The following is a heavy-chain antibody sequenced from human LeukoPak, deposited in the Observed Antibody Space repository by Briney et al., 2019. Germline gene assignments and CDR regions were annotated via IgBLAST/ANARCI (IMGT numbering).Heavy chain of an antibody. CDR1: GFTVSSNY. J-gene: IGHJ4*02. CDR3: ARKADYYGSGSSGRYFDY. CDR2: IYSGGST. Sequence: GGSLRLSCAASGFTVSSNYMSWVRQAPGKGLEWVSVIYSGGSTYYADSVKGRFTISRDNSKNTLYLQMNSLRAEDTAVYYCARKADYYGSGSSGRYFDYWGQGTLVTVSS. D-gene: IGHD3-10*01. V-gene: IGHV3-53*01.